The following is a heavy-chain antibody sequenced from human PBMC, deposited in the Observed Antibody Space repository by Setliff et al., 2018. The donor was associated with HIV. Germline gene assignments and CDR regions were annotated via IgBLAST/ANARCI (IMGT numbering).Heavy chain of an antibody. CDR1: GGSFTSRSYY. J-gene: IGHJ3*02. D-gene: IGHD3-3*01. Sequence: SETLSLTCTVSGGSFTSRSYYWGWIRQPPGKGLEWIGSIFYSGITYSNPSLKSRVTISVDTSKNQFSLNLTSVTAADTAVYYCARSKTFYDFWGGYYTHGAFKIWGLGTMVT. V-gene: IGHV4-39*01. CDR2: IFYSGIT. CDR3: ARSKTFYDFWGGYYTHGAFKI.